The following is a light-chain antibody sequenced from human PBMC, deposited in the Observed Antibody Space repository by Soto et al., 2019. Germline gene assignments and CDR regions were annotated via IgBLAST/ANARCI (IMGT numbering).Light chain of an antibody. CDR1: HRDVGGYNY. CDR2: EVS. J-gene: IGLJ3*02. Sequence: HSVVPQPPPAAGAPLQSVTLSCIGTHRDVGGYNYVSWYQQHPGKAPKLMIYEVSKRPSGVPDRFSGSKSGNTASLTVSGLQAEDEAVYYCRPYAGSNNFSAFGGGTKVTIL. V-gene: IGLV2-8*01. CDR3: RPYAGSNNFSA.